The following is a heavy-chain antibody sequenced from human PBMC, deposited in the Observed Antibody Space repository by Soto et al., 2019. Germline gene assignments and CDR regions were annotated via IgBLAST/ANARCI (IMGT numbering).Heavy chain of an antibody. V-gene: IGHV3-23*01. D-gene: IGHD3-9*01. J-gene: IGHJ1*01. CDR3: AKEVHYRILTGIEYFPG. Sequence: EVRLLESGGGLVQPGGSLRLSCAASGFTFNTYAMNWVRQAPGKGLEWVSAVSGSGVTTYYADSVKGRFTISRDNSKNPLYGQMNSLRTQDPAVYYCAKEVHYRILTGIEYFPGWGQGTLVTVSS. CDR2: VSGSGVTT. CDR1: GFTFNTYA.